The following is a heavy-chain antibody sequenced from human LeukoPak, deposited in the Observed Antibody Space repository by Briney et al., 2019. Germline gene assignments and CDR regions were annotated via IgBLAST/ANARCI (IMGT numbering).Heavy chain of an antibody. CDR1: GGSISSSSYY. Sequence: SETLFLTCTVSGGSISSSSYYWGWIRQPPGKGLEWIGSIYYSGSTYYNPSLKSRVTISVDTSKNQFSLKLSSVTAADTAVYYCARLGRVAATLNELDYWGQGTLVTVSS. V-gene: IGHV4-39*07. CDR3: ARLGRVAATLNELDY. J-gene: IGHJ4*02. D-gene: IGHD2-15*01. CDR2: IYYSGST.